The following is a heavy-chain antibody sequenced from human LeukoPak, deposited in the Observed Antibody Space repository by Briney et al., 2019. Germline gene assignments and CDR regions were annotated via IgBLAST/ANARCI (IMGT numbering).Heavy chain of an antibody. CDR1: GFTFSDYW. CDR3: ARYTSMTN. V-gene: IGHV3-7*05. Sequence: PGGSLRLSCAASGFTFSDYWMNWVRQAPGKGLQWVASINQDGTETHSVDSVKGRFTISRDNAKNSLYLQMNSLRAEDTAVYYCARYTSMTNWGQGTLVTVAS. D-gene: IGHD5-18*01. CDR2: INQDGTET. J-gene: IGHJ4*02.